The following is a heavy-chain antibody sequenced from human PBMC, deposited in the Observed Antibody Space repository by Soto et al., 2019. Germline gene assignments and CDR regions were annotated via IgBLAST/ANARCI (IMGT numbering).Heavy chain of an antibody. CDR3: ARSFLSGSYWGSYGMDV. Sequence: QVQLVQSGAEVKKPGSSVKVSCKASGGTFSSYAISWVRQAPGQGLEWMGGIIPIFGTANYAQKFQGRVTITADESTSTAYMELSSLRSEDTDVYYCARSFLSGSYWGSYGMDVWGQGTTVTVSS. V-gene: IGHV1-69*01. D-gene: IGHD1-26*01. CDR1: GGTFSSYA. CDR2: IIPIFGTA. J-gene: IGHJ6*02.